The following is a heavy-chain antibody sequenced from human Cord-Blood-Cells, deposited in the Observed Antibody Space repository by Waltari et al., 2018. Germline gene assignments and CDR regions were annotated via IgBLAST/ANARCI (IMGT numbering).Heavy chain of an antibody. CDR3: ARVGSIAAAGDAFDI. J-gene: IGHJ3*02. CDR1: GGPISSYY. D-gene: IGHD6-13*01. CDR2: SYTSGST. V-gene: IGHV4-4*07. Sequence: QVQLQASGPGPVKPSETLSLTCTVSGGPISSYYWSWIRQPAGKGLEWIGRSYTSGSTNNNPSLKSRVTMSVDTSKNQFSLKLSSVTAADTAVYYCARVGSIAAAGDAFDIWGQGTMVTVSS.